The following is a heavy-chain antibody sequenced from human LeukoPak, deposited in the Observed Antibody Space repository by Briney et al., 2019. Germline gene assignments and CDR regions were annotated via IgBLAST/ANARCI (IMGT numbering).Heavy chain of an antibody. D-gene: IGHD6-13*01. CDR2: MNPNSGNT. CDR1: GYTFTGYD. CDR3: ARDHSSFSHNWFDP. J-gene: IGHJ5*02. Sequence: GASVKVSCKASGYTFTGYDINWVRQATGQGLEWMGWMNPNSGNTGYAQKFQGWVTMTRDTSISTAYMELSRLRSDDTAVYYCARDHSSFSHNWFDPWGQGTLVTVSP. V-gene: IGHV1-8*01.